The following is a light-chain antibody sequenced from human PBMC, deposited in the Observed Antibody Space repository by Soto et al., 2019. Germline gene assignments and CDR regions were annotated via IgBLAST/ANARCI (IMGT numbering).Light chain of an antibody. CDR3: HQRQSWPRT. CDR2: GAS. J-gene: IGKJ1*01. V-gene: IGKV3-20*01. Sequence: EVVLTQSPGTLSLSPGERATLSCRASQSVAANYLAWYQQKRGQAPRLLIYGASSRATGIPDRFSGSGSGTDFTLTISDVQPEDFALYYCHQRQSWPRTFGQGTKVDI. CDR1: QSVAANY.